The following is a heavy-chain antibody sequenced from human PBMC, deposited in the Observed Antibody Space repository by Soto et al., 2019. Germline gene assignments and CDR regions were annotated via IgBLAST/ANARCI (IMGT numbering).Heavy chain of an antibody. CDR1: GFTFSSYA. D-gene: IGHD3-22*01. CDR2: ISGSGGST. J-gene: IGHJ4*02. V-gene: IGHV3-23*01. Sequence: EVQLLESGGGLVQPGGSLRLSCAASGFTFSSYAMSWVRQAPGKGLEWVSAISGSGGSTYYADSVKGLFTISRDNSKNTLYLQMNSLRAEDTAVYYCAKDRPRYYYDSSGRIDYWGQGTLVTVSS. CDR3: AKDRPRYYYDSSGRIDY.